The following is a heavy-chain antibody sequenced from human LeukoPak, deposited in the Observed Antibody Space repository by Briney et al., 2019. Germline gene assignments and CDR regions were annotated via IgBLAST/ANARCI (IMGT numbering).Heavy chain of an antibody. CDR1: GFSFNNAW. J-gene: IGHJ4*02. D-gene: IGHD5-12*01. CDR3: TTGVGTTDF. V-gene: IGHV3-15*01. Sequence: PGGSLRLSCAASGFSFNNAWMSWVRQAPGKGLEWVGRIKKKGDGGTTDYAAPVKGRITISRDDSTNTLYLLMNSLKTEDTAVYYCTTGVGTTDFWGQGTLVTVSS. CDR2: IKKKGDGGTT.